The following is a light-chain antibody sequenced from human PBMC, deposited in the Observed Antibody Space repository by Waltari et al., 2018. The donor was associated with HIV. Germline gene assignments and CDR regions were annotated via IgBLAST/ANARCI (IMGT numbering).Light chain of an antibody. CDR3: QSHDNKIFYV. J-gene: IGLJ1*01. Sequence: NFILTQPHSVSESPGPTVTISCTRSSGNIASSYVQWYQQRPGSSPTTVIYANNQRPSGVPDRFSGSIDSSSNSASLTISGLRTEDEADYYCQSHDNKIFYVFGGGTYVTVL. V-gene: IGLV6-57*01. CDR2: ANN. CDR1: SGNIASSY.